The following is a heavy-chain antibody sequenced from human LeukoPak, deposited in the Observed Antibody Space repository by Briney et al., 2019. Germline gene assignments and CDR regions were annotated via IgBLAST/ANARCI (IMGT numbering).Heavy chain of an antibody. V-gene: IGHV4-34*01. CDR1: GGSFGGYY. CDR3: ARRGYDILTGYRYYYYYYMDV. J-gene: IGHJ6*03. CDR2: INHSGST. Sequence: PSETLSLTCAVYGGSFGGYYWSWIRQPPGKGLEWIGEINHSGSTNYNPSLKSRVTISVDTSKNQFSLKLSSVTAADTAVYYCARRGYDILTGYRYYYYYYMDVWGKGTTVTISS. D-gene: IGHD3-9*01.